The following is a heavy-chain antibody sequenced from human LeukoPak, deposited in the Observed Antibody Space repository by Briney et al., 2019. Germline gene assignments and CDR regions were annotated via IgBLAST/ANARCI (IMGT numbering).Heavy chain of an antibody. D-gene: IGHD3-22*01. CDR1: GFTFDDYA. J-gene: IGHJ3*02. Sequence: GGSLRLSCAASGFTFDDYAMHWVRQAPGKGLEWVSLISWDGGGTYYADSVKGRFTISRDNSKNSLYLQMNSLGAEDTALYYCAKGGIGYYYENAFDIWGQGTMVTVSS. V-gene: IGHV3-43D*03. CDR2: ISWDGGGT. CDR3: AKGGIGYYYENAFDI.